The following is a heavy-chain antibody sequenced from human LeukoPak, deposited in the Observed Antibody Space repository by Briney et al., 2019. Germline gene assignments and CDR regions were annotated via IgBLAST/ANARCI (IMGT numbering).Heavy chain of an antibody. CDR2: ISAYNGNT. Sequence: ASVTVSFKASGYTFTGYGISWVRQAPGQGLEGMGWISAYNGNTNYAQKLQGRVTMTTDTSTSTAYMELRSLRSDDTAVYYCARDSRRLRYLAVDYWGQGTLVTVSS. V-gene: IGHV1-18*01. D-gene: IGHD2-2*02. CDR3: ARDSRRLRYLAVDY. J-gene: IGHJ4*02. CDR1: GYTFTGYG.